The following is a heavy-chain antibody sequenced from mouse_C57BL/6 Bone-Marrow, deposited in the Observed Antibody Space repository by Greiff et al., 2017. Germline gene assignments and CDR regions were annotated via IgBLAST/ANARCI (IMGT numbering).Heavy chain of an antibody. CDR2: ISDGGSYT. CDR3: ARDPLSNDYDLAWFAY. V-gene: IGHV5-4*01. D-gene: IGHD2-4*01. J-gene: IGHJ3*01. CDR1: GFTFSSYA. Sequence: EVQRVESGGGLVKPGGSLKLSCAASGFTFSSYAMSWVRQTPEKRLEWVATISDGGSYTYYPDNVKGRFTISRDNAKNNLYLQMSHLKSEDTAMYYCARDPLSNDYDLAWFAYGGQGTLVTVSA.